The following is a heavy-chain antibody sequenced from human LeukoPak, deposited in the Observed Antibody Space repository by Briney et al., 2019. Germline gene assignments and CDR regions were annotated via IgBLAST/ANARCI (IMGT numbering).Heavy chain of an antibody. J-gene: IGHJ4*02. CDR3: ARGPTIFGVVSGYDY. Sequence: GASVKVSCKASGGTFSSYAISWVRQAPGQGLEWMGGIIPIFGTANYAQKFQGRVTITADESTSTAYMELSSLRSEDTAVYYCARGPTIFGVVSGYDYWGQGTLVTVSS. V-gene: IGHV1-69*13. CDR1: GGTFSSYA. CDR2: IIPIFGTA. D-gene: IGHD3-3*01.